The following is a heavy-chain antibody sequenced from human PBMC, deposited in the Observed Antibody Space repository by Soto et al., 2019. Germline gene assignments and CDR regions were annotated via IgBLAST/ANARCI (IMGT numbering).Heavy chain of an antibody. Sequence: ASVKVSCKASGGTFSSYTISWVRQAPGQGLEWMGRIIPILGIANYAQKFQGRVTITADKSTSTAYMELSSLRSEDTAVYYCARAYSSGHFDYWGQGTLVTVSS. CDR3: ARAYSSGHFDY. CDR2: IIPILGIA. CDR1: GGTFSSYT. V-gene: IGHV1-69*02. D-gene: IGHD6-19*01. J-gene: IGHJ4*02.